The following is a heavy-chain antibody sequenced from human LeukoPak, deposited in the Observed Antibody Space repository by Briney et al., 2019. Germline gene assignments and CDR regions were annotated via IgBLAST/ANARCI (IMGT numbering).Heavy chain of an antibody. V-gene: IGHV1-2*02. CDR1: GYIFTGYY. Sequence: ASVKVSCKASGYIFTGYYMHWVRQAPGQGLEWMGWINPDNGDTSYAQMLQARVTMTRDTSISTAYGEFSSLISDDPSVYYCASGMGGDNSGYRPFDYRGQGTLVTVSS. J-gene: IGHJ4*01. CDR3: ASGMGGDNSGYRPFDY. D-gene: IGHD3-22*01. CDR2: INPDNGDT.